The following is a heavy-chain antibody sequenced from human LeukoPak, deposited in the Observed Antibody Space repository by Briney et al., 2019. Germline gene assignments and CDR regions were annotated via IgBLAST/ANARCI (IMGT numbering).Heavy chain of an antibody. CDR1: GGSISSYY. J-gene: IGHJ2*01. D-gene: IGHD3-10*01. Sequence: KSSETLSLTCTVSGGSISSYYWSWIRQPPGKGLEWIGYIYYSGSTNYNPSLKSRVTISVDSSKNQFSLKLSPVTAADTAVYYCARDRGQGYFDLWGRGTLVTVSS. CDR2: IYYSGST. CDR3: ARDRGQGYFDL. V-gene: IGHV4-59*01.